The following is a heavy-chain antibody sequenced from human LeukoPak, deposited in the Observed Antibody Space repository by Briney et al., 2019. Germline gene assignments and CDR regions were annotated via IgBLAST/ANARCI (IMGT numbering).Heavy chain of an antibody. V-gene: IGHV1-18*01. CDR2: ISAYNGNT. J-gene: IGHJ4*02. Sequence: ASVEVSCKASGYTFTSYGISWVRQAPGQGLEWMGWISAYNGNTNYAQKLQGRVTMTTDTSTSTAYMELRSLRSDDTAVYYCARRSYGDYYFDYWGQGTLVTVSS. CDR1: GYTFTSYG. D-gene: IGHD4-17*01. CDR3: ARRSYGDYYFDY.